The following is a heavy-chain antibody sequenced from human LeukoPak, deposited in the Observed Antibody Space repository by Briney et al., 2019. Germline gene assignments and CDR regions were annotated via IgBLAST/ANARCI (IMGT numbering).Heavy chain of an antibody. V-gene: IGHV4-34*01. CDR3: ARGAIAVAEYNWFDP. J-gene: IGHJ5*02. D-gene: IGHD6-19*01. CDR2: INHSGST. Sequence: PPETLSLTCAVYGGSFSGYYWSWIRQPPGKGLEWIGEINHSGSTNYNPSLRSRVTISVDTSKNQFSLKLSSVTAADTAVYYCARGAIAVAEYNWFDPWGQGTLVTVSS. CDR1: GGSFSGYY.